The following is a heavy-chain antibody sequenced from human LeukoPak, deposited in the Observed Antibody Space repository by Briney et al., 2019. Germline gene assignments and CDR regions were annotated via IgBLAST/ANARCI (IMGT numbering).Heavy chain of an antibody. CDR3: ARHDAGIAARPFDN. D-gene: IGHD6-6*01. V-gene: IGHV4-4*07. J-gene: IGHJ4*02. Sequence: SETLSLTCTVSAGSITGYYWTWIRQPAGKGLEWIGRISDSGRTYYNPSLESRVTISLDTSNNQFSLKVTSVTAADTAVYYCARHDAGIAARPFDNWGQGTLVTVSS. CDR1: AGSITGYY. CDR2: ISDSGRT.